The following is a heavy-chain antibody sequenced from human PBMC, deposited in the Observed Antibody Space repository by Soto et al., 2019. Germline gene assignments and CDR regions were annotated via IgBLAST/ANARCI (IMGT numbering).Heavy chain of an antibody. Sequence: GASVKVSCKASGYTFTSYYMHWVRQAPGQGLEWMGIINPSGGSTSYAQKFQGRVHMTRDTSTSTVYMELSSMRSEETAVYYCAKGEYYYDSSGYYIWEAFDYWGQGTLVTVSS. CDR3: AKGEYYYDSSGYYIWEAFDY. D-gene: IGHD3-22*01. CDR2: INPSGGST. V-gene: IGHV1-46*01. CDR1: GYTFTSYY. J-gene: IGHJ4*02.